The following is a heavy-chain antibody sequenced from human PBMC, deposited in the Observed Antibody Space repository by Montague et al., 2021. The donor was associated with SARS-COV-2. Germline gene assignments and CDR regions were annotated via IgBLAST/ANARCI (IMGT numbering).Heavy chain of an antibody. Sequence: SETLSLTCTVSAVSISSYCWGWIRQPPGKGLEWIGCIYFSGSTNYNPSLKSRVTISVATTKNQFSLKLSSVTAADTAVSYCAGHGRFAGIVNTPRESFDIWGQGRMVTVSS. J-gene: IGHJ3*02. CDR3: AGHGRFAGIVNTPRESFDI. V-gene: IGHV4-59*08. CDR1: AVSISSYC. CDR2: IYFSGST. D-gene: IGHD1-26*01.